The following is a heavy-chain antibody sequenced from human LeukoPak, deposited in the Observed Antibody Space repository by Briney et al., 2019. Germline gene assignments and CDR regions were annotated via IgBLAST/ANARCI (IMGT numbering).Heavy chain of an antibody. J-gene: IGHJ5*02. CDR3: ARDLGSWFDP. CDR1: GFTFSSYS. CDR2: ISSSSSYI. V-gene: IGHV3-21*01. D-gene: IGHD2-15*01. Sequence: GGSLRRSCAASGFTFSSYSMNWVRQAPGKGLEWVSSISSSSSYIYYADSVKGRFTISRDNAKNSLYLQMNSLRAEDTAVYYCARDLGSWFDPWGQGTLVTVSS.